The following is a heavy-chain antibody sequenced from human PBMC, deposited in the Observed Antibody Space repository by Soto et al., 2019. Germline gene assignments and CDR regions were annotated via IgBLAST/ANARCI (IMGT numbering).Heavy chain of an antibody. Sequence: PGGSLRLSCAACGFSFSSSGMHWVRQTPGKGLEWVSYISYNRSNKYYADSVKGRFTISRDNAKNSLYLQMNSLRDEDTAVYYCARDRRTMVRGVIEYYYGMDVWGQGTTVTVSS. V-gene: IGHV3-48*02. CDR1: GFSFSSSG. J-gene: IGHJ6*02. CDR3: ARDRRTMVRGVIEYYYGMDV. D-gene: IGHD3-10*01. CDR2: ISYNRSNK.